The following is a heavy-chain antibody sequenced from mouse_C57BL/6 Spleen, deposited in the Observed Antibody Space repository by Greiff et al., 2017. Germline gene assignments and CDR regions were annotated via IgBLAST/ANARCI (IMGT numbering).Heavy chain of an antibody. CDR2: ISYDGSN. V-gene: IGHV3-6*01. Sequence: EVKLQESGPGLVKPSQSLSLTCSVTGYSITSGYYWNWIRQFPGNKLEWMGYISYDGSNNYNPSLKNRISITRDTSRNQFFLKLNSVTTEDTATYYCAKEGSSGPYAMDYWGQGTSVTVS. CDR1: GYSITSGYY. D-gene: IGHD3-2*02. J-gene: IGHJ4*01. CDR3: AKEGSSGPYAMDY.